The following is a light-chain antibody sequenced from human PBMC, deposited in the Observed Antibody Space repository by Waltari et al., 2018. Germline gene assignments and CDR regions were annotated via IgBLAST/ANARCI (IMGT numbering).Light chain of an antibody. Sequence: QSVLAQPPSASGTPGQGVTVSCSGSSSNIGRNGLSWYQQVPGTAPKLLIHTDNQRPSGVPDRFSGSKSGTSASLAISGLQSEDEAHYYCAAWDDSLNGRVFGGGTEVTVL. CDR2: TDN. CDR1: SSNIGRNG. J-gene: IGLJ3*02. CDR3: AAWDDSLNGRV. V-gene: IGLV1-44*01.